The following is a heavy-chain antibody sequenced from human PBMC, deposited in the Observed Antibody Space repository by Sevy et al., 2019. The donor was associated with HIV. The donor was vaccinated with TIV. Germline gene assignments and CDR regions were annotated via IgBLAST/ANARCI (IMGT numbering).Heavy chain of an antibody. J-gene: IGHJ4*02. CDR3: ATTKDYYESSGDPFDY. CDR2: FDPEDAKT. CDR1: GYTLTQLS. V-gene: IGHV1-24*01. Sequence: ASVKVSCKVSGYTLTQLSMHWVRLTPGKGLEWMASFDPEDAKTVYSQKFQGRLSMTEDTSTHTAYMELGSLRSEDTAVYYCATTKDYYESSGDPFDYWGQGTLVTVSS. D-gene: IGHD3-22*01.